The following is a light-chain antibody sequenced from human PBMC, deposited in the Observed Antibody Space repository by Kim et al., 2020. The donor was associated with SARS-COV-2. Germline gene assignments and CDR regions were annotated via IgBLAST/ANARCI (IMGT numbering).Light chain of an antibody. V-gene: IGLV2-14*04. Sequence: GQSIPTPCTGTSSDVGGYNYVSWYQQHPGKAPKLMIYDVSKRPSGVSNRFSGSTSGNTASLTISGLQAEDEADYYCSSDTSSILFVFGTGTKVTVL. J-gene: IGLJ1*01. CDR2: DVS. CDR1: SSDVGGYNY. CDR3: SSDTSSILFV.